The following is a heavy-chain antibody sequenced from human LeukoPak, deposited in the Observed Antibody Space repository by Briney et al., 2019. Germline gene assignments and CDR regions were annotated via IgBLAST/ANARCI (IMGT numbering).Heavy chain of an antibody. J-gene: IGHJ4*02. V-gene: IGHV1-18*01. D-gene: IGHD3-16*01. CDR2: ISAYNGNT. CDR1: GYTFTSYG. Sequence: ASVKVSCKASGYTFTSYGISWVRQAPGQGLEWMGWISAYNGNTNYAQKLQGRVTMTTDTSTSTAYMELRSLRSDDTAVYYCARDLWDDYVWGRIDYWGQGTLVTVSS. CDR3: ARDLWDDYVWGRIDY.